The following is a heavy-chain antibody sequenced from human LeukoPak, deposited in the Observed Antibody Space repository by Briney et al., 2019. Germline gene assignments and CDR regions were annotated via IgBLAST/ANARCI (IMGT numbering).Heavy chain of an antibody. J-gene: IGHJ4*02. V-gene: IGHV4-34*01. CDR3: ARALGY. Sequence: SENLSLTCAVYGGSFSGYYWSWIRQPPGKGLEWIGEINHSGSTNYNPSLKSRVTISVDTSKNQFSLKLSSVTAADTAVCYCARALGYWGQGTLVTVSS. CDR1: GGSFSGYY. CDR2: INHSGST.